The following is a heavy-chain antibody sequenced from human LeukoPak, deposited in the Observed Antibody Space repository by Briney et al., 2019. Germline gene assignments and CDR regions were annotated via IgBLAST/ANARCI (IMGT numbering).Heavy chain of an antibody. CDR3: ARVYDDFWSAYTPIDY. CDR2: ISYDGSNK. D-gene: IGHD3-3*01. CDR1: GFNFSNYA. J-gene: IGHJ4*02. Sequence: GRSLRLSCAASGFNFSNYAMHWVRQAPGKGLEWVAVISYDGSNKYYGDSVKGRFTISRDNSKNTLYLQMNSLKAEDMAVYYCARVYDDFWSAYTPIDYWGQGTLVTVSS. V-gene: IGHV3-30-3*01.